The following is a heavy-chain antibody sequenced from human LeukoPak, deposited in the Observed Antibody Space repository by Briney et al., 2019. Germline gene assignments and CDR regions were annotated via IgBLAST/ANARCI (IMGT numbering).Heavy chain of an antibody. V-gene: IGHV4-59*01. CDR2: IYYSGST. D-gene: IGHD2-15*01. CDR1: GVSISSYY. CDR3: ARWSCSRGSCYPGYAFDI. J-gene: IGHJ3*02. Sequence: SETLSLTCTVSGVSISSYYWSWIRQPPGKGLEWIGYIYYSGSTNYNPSLKSRVTISVDTSKNQFSLKLSSVTAADTAVYYCARWSCSRGSCYPGYAFDIWGQGTMVTVSS.